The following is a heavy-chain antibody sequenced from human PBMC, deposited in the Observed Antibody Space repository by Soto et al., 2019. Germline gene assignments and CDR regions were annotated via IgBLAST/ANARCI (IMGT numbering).Heavy chain of an antibody. Sequence: QVQLVESGGGVVQPGRSLRLSCAASGFTFSSYGMHWVRQAPGKGLEWVAVISYDGSNKYYADSVKGRFTISRDNSKNTLYLQMNSLRAEDTAVYYCAKGTDYAFWSGYLDYWGQGTLVTVSS. D-gene: IGHD3-3*01. J-gene: IGHJ4*02. CDR3: AKGTDYAFWSGYLDY. V-gene: IGHV3-30*18. CDR1: GFTFSSYG. CDR2: ISYDGSNK.